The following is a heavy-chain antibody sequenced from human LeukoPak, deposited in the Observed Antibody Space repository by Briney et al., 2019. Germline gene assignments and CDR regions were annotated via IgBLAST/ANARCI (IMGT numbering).Heavy chain of an antibody. Sequence: PGGSLRLSCVASGFTFSDFSLNWVRQAPGKGLEWISYIGSAIYYADSVKGRCTISRDNAKNSLYLQMNSLRVEDTAVYYCARSGCTASSCYRSNFDYWGQGTLVTVSS. CDR1: GFTFSDFS. J-gene: IGHJ4*02. CDR2: IGSAI. CDR3: ARSGCTASSCYRSNFDY. V-gene: IGHV3-48*01. D-gene: IGHD2-15*01.